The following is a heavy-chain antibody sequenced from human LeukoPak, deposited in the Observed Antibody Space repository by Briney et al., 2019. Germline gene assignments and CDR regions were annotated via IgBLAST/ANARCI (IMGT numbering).Heavy chain of an antibody. D-gene: IGHD6-13*01. J-gene: IGHJ5*02. CDR2: IRSKANSYAT. CDR1: GFTFSGSA. V-gene: IGHV3-73*01. CDR3: TRAAAGRVSWFDP. Sequence: GGSLRLSCAASGFTFSGSAMHWARQASGKGLEWVGRIRSKANSYATAYAASVKGRFTISRDDSKNTAYLQMNSLKTEDTAVYYCTRAAAGRVSWFDPWGQGTLVTVSS.